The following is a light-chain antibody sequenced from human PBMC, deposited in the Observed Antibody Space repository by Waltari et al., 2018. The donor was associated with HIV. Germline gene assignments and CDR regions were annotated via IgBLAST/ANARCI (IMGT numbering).Light chain of an antibody. CDR1: TSNIGNNY. J-gene: IGLJ2*01. CDR2: DNT. CDR3: GTWDSSLSAPL. V-gene: IGLV1-51*01. Sequence: QSVLTQPPSVSAAPGQKVTISCSGSTSNIGNNYVSWYQQLPGTAPKLLIYDNTKRPSGIPDRFSGAKSGTSATLDSTGLQTGDEADYYCGTWDSSLSAPLFGGGTKLTVL.